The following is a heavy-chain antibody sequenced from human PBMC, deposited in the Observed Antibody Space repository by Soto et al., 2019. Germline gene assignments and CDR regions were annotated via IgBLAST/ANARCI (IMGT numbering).Heavy chain of an antibody. Sequence: QVQLQESGPGLVKPSGTLSLTCAVSSGSISSSNWWSWVRQPPGKGLEWIGEIYHSGSTNYNPSLKSRVTISVDKSKNQFSLKLSSVTSADTAVYYCARVPLYGDYVRDWFDPWGQGTLVTVSS. CDR3: ARVPLYGDYVRDWFDP. V-gene: IGHV4-4*02. J-gene: IGHJ5*02. CDR2: IYHSGST. D-gene: IGHD4-17*01. CDR1: SGSISSSNW.